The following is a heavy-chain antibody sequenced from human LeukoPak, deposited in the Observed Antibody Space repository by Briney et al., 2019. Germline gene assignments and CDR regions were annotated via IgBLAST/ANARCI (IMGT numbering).Heavy chain of an antibody. D-gene: IGHD3-10*01. CDR2: IFHTGHT. Sequence: SQTLSLTCAVFGGSISSGDYPWSWIRQPPGKGLEWIGYIFHTGHTSYNPSLKSRVTISVDMSKNRLSLKLSSVTAADTAVYYCARGFYGSGSQFDYWGQGTLVTVSS. J-gene: IGHJ4*02. CDR3: ARGFYGSGSQFDY. CDR1: GGSISSGDYP. V-gene: IGHV4-30-2*01.